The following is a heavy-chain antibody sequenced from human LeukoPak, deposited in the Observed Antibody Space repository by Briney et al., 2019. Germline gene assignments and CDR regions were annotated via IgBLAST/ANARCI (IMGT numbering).Heavy chain of an antibody. CDR3: ARLTKFLTTYYPTP. D-gene: IGHD2/OR15-2a*01. CDR2: IFSSGST. J-gene: IGHJ5*02. Sequence: PSETLSLTCTVSGGSITGYFWSWIRQPPGKGLEWVGYIFSSGSTNYNPSLKSRVTISLDTSKSQFSLKLISVTASDTAVYYCARLTKFLTTYYPTPWGQGTLVTVSS. CDR1: GGSITGYF. V-gene: IGHV4-59*08.